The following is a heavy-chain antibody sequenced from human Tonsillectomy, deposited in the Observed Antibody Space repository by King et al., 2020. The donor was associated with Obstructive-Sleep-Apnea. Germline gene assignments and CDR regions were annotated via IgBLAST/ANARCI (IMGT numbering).Heavy chain of an antibody. J-gene: IGHJ4*02. V-gene: IGHV3-30*02. CDR2: IRYDGSNK. CDR1: GFTFSNYG. Sequence: VQLVESGGGVVQPGGSLRLSCAASGFTFSNYGMHWVRQAPAKGLEWVAFIRYDGSNKYYADSVKGRFTISRDNSKNTLYLQMNSLRAEDTAVYYCAKATVNEYFDSSGYYYVFDYWGQGTLVTVSS. CDR3: AKATVNEYFDSSGYYYVFDY. D-gene: IGHD3-22*01.